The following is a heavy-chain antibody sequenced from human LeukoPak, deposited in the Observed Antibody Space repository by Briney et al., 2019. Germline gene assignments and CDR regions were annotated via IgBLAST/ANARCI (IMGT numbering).Heavy chain of an antibody. CDR1: GFTFSDHY. J-gene: IGHJ4*02. D-gene: IGHD1-14*01. CDR3: TSGTLNLFQY. CDR2: VRNKANGYTT. V-gene: IGHV3-72*01. Sequence: GGSLILSCAASGFTFSDHYMDWVRQAPGKGLEWVGRVRNKANGYTTEYAASVKVRFTISRDDSKNSLYLQMNSLETADTAVYYCTSGTLNLFQYWGQGTLVSVSS.